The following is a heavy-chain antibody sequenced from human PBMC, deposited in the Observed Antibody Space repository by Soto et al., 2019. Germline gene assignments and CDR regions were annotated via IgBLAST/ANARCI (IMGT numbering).Heavy chain of an antibody. D-gene: IGHD6-19*01. J-gene: IGHJ2*01. V-gene: IGHV4-4*07. CDR1: GGSISSYY. Sequence: SETLSLTCTVSGGSISSYYWSWIRQPAGKGLEWIGRIYTSGSTNYNPSLKSRVTMSVDTSKNQFSLKLSSVTAADTAVYYCARVLIAVAGTGNWYFDLWGRGTLVTVSS. CDR3: ARVLIAVAGTGNWYFDL. CDR2: IYTSGST.